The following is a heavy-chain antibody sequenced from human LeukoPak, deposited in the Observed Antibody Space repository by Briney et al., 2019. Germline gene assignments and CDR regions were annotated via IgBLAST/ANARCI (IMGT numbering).Heavy chain of an antibody. CDR1: HYSISSNYY. D-gene: IGHD3-10*01. J-gene: IGHJ6*02. Sequence: KPSETLSLTCTVSHYSISSNYYWGWIRQPPGRGLEWIGSIYHSGSTYYNPSLKSRVTISVDTSKNQFSLELSSVTAADTAVYYCANRSPNLGDSGAGSSYYYYYGVDVWGQGTTVTVSS. V-gene: IGHV4-38-2*02. CDR3: ANRSPNLGDSGAGSSYYYYYGVDV. CDR2: IYHSGST.